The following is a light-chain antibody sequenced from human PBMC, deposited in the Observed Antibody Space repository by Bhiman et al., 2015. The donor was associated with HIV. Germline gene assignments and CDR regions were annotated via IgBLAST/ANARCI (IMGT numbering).Light chain of an antibody. CDR2: EAN. CDR1: SSNVGSYY. Sequence: QSVLTQSPSVSAAPGQKVTISCSGSSSNVGSYYVSWYQHLPGTAPKVLIYEANKRPSGIPDRFSGSKSGASATLAITGLQTGDEADYYCGTWDNSLSAWVFGGGTKVTVL. V-gene: IGLV1-51*02. J-gene: IGLJ3*02. CDR3: GTWDNSLSAWV.